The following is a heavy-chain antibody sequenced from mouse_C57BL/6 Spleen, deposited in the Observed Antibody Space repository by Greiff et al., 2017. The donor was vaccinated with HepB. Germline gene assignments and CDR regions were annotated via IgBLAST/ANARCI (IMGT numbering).Heavy chain of an antibody. CDR3: ARSGAQATFAY. D-gene: IGHD3-2*02. J-gene: IGHJ3*01. CDR2: INHNNGGT. Sequence: EVQLQQSGPELVKPGASVKISCKASGYTFTDYYMNWVKQSHGKSLEWIGDINHNNGGTSYNQKFKGKATLTVDKSSSTAYMELRSLTSEDSAVYYCARSGAQATFAYWGQGTLVTVSA. CDR1: GYTFTDYY. V-gene: IGHV1-26*01.